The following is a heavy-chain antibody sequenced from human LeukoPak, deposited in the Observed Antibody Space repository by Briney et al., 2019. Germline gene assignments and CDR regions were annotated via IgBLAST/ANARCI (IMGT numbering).Heavy chain of an antibody. CDR3: ARLQSDSHSTFDS. J-gene: IGHJ4*02. CDR1: GYSFTSYW. V-gene: IGHV5-51*01. D-gene: IGHD5-18*01. CDR2: IHPDDSDT. Sequence: GESLKISCKGSGYSFTSYWIGWVRQMPGKGLEWMGIIHPDDSDTRLSPSFQGQVTISADKSVSTAYLQWSSLKASDTAMFYCARLQSDSHSTFDSWGQGTLVTVSS.